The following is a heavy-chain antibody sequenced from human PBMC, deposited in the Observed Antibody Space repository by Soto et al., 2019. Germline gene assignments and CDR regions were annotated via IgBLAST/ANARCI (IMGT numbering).Heavy chain of an antibody. D-gene: IGHD4-17*01. V-gene: IGHV4-39*01. CDR3: ARRMGTVTDFDY. Sequence: SETLSLTCTVSGGSISSSSYYWGWIRQPPGKGLEWIGSIYYSGSTYYNSSLKSRVTISVDTSKNQFSLKLSSVTAADTAVYYCARRMGTVTDFDYWGQGTLVTVSS. J-gene: IGHJ4*02. CDR2: IYYSGST. CDR1: GGSISSSSYY.